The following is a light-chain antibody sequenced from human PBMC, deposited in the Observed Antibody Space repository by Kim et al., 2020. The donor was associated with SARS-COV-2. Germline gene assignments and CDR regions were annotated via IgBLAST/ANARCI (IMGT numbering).Light chain of an antibody. J-gene: IGKJ5*01. V-gene: IGKV1-33*01. CDR3: QQYDNLPPI. CDR1: HDINNY. CDR2: DAS. Sequence: ASVGDRGTITCQASHDINNYLNWYQQKPGKAPKLLIYDASNLQAGVPSRFSGSGSGTDFTFTISSLQPEDIATYYCQQYDNLPPIFGQGTRLEIK.